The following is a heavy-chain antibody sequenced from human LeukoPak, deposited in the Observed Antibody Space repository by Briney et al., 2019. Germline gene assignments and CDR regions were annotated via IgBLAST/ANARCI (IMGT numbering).Heavy chain of an antibody. D-gene: IGHD3-10*01. Sequence: GGSLRLSCSASGFTFSSFAMHWVRQAPGKGLEYVSSISSNGNSTYYADSAKGRFTISRDNSKNTLFLQMSSLRAEDTAVYFCVKDGRYYYGSGSLFDPWGQGTLVTVSS. CDR2: ISSNGNST. J-gene: IGHJ5*02. CDR1: GFTFSSFA. V-gene: IGHV3-64D*06. CDR3: VKDGRYYYGSGSLFDP.